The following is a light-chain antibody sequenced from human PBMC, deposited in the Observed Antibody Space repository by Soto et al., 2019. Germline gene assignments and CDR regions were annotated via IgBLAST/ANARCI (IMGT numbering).Light chain of an antibody. CDR2: GAS. J-gene: IGKJ1*01. V-gene: IGKV1-39*01. CDR3: QHTRTTPRT. Sequence: DIPMTPSPSSLFASVGARVTITCRARQGISTFIHWYQQRPGKAPSLIIYGASNLQSGVPSRFSGRGSGTEFSLTISTLQPEDVATYYCQHTRTTPRTFGQGTKVEIK. CDR1: QGISTF.